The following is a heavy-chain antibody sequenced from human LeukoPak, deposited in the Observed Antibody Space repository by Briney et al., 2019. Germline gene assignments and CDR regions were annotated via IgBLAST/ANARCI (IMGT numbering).Heavy chain of an antibody. V-gene: IGHV3-20*04. Sequence: GVSLRLSCAASGFIFEDYGMSGVRQAPGKGLEGVSGINWKWWSTVYADSVRGRFTISRHNPKNALYLQMNSLRAEDTALYYCAREMEKWELLANWFDPWGQGTLVTVSS. D-gene: IGHD1-26*01. J-gene: IGHJ5*02. CDR3: AREMEKWELLANWFDP. CDR2: INWKWWST. CDR1: GFIFEDYG.